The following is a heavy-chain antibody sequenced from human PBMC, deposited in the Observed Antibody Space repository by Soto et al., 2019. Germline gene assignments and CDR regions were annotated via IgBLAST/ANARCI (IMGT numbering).Heavy chain of an antibody. CDR1: GFTFSSYA. CDR2: ISVSGGST. V-gene: IGHV3-23*01. D-gene: IGHD3-16*01. Sequence: EVQLLESGGGLVQPGGSLRLSCAASGFTFSSYAMSWVRQAPGKGLAWVSGISVSGGSTYYADSVKGRFTISRYNSKNTLYLQMNSLRAEDTAVYYCASNTRYDPPDYWGQGTLVTVSS. J-gene: IGHJ4*02. CDR3: ASNTRYDPPDY.